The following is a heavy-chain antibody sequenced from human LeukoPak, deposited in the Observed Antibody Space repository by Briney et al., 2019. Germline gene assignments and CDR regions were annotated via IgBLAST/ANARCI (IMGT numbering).Heavy chain of an antibody. CDR1: GFTFSNFW. CDR3: ARLKPPVDF. Sequence: PGGSLRLSCAASGFTFSNFWMHWVRQASGKGLEWVADIKEDGSEKYYVDSGKGRFTISRDNAEKSLYLQMSSLRAEDTAVYYCARLKPPVDFWGQGTLVTVSS. CDR2: IKEDGSEK. V-gene: IGHV3-7*04. J-gene: IGHJ4*02.